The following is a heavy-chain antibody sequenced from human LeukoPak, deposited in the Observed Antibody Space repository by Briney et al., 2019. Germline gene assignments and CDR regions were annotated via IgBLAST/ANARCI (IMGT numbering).Heavy chain of an antibody. Sequence: SVTLSLLCAVHVQFYSGLYTSWVRQSSGKGLEWNGEVHHSGITNYNPSLKSRVTISIDPSNNQCSLNVTSVTAADAALYFCARGYWTGYYKRFDVWGQGILVTVSS. CDR3: ARGYWTGYYKRFDV. D-gene: IGHD3/OR15-3a*01. J-gene: IGHJ4*02. V-gene: IGHV4-34*01. CDR1: VQFYSGLY. CDR2: VHHSGIT.